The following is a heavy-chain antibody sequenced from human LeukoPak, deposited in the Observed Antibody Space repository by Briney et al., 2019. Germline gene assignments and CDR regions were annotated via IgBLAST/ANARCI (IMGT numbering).Heavy chain of an antibody. CDR3: ARHYCSSTSCYEYYYYYYMDV. CDR2: INWNGGST. Sequence: GGSLRLSCAASGFTFDDYGMSWVRQAPGKGLEWVSGINWNGGSTGYADSVKGRFTISRDNAKNSLYLQMNSLRAEDTALYYCARHYCSSTSCYEYYYYYYMDVWGKGTTVTVSS. J-gene: IGHJ6*03. D-gene: IGHD2-2*01. CDR1: GFTFDDYG. V-gene: IGHV3-20*04.